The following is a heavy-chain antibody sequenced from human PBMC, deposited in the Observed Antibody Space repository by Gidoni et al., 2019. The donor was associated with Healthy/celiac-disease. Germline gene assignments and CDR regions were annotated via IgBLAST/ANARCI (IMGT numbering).Heavy chain of an antibody. CDR3: ARVGGNGQRQDYYYYGMDV. J-gene: IGHJ6*02. CDR2: ISSSSSTI. V-gene: IGHV3-48*02. CDR1: GFTFSSYS. Sequence: GGSLRLSCAASGFTFSSYSMNWVRQAPGKGLEWVSYISSSSSTIYYADSVKGRFTISRDNAKNSLYLQMNSLRDEDTAVYYCARVGGNGQRQDYYYYGMDVWGQGTTVTVSS. D-gene: IGHD3-16*01.